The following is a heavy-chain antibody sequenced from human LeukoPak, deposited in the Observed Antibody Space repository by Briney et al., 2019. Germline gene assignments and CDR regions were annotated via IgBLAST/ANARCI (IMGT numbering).Heavy chain of an antibody. CDR1: GFTFSSYG. CDR3: AHPPPVTV. J-gene: IGHJ4*02. CDR2: IRYDGSNE. V-gene: IGHV3-30*02. D-gene: IGHD4-17*01. Sequence: GGSLRLSCAASGFTFSSYGMHWVRQAPGKGLEWVSFIRYDGSNEYYADSVRGRFTISRDNSKNTLYLQMNSLRAEDTAVYYCAHPPPVTVRGQGTLVTVSS.